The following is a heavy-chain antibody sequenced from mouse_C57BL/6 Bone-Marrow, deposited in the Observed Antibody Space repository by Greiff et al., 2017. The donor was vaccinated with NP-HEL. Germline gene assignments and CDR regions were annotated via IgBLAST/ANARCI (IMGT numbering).Heavy chain of an antibody. CDR2: ISSGSSTI. D-gene: IGHD1-1*01. CDR1: GFTFSDYG. J-gene: IGHJ4*01. CDR3: ARDTYVTTVVATSHHYYAMDY. V-gene: IGHV5-17*01. Sequence: DVMLVESGGGLVKPGGSLKLSCAASGFTFSDYGMHWVRQAPEKGLEWVAYISSGSSTIYYADPVKGRFTISRDNAKNTLILQMTSLRSENTAMYYCARDTYVTTVVATSHHYYAMDYWGRGTSVTVSA.